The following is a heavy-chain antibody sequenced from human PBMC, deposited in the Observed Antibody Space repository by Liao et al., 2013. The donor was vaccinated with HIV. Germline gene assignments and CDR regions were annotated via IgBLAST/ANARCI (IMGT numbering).Heavy chain of an antibody. V-gene: IGHV4-34*01. CDR1: GGSLSSYY. CDR2: INHSGST. J-gene: IGHJ1*01. D-gene: IGHD6-13*01. Sequence: QVQLQQWGAGLLKPSETLSLTCAVYGGSLSSYYWSWIRQPPGKGLEWIGEINHSGSTNYNPSLKSRVTISVDTSKNQFSLKLNSVTAADTAVYYCASERAAAVAEYVQHWGQGTLVTVSS. CDR3: ASERAAAVAEYVQH.